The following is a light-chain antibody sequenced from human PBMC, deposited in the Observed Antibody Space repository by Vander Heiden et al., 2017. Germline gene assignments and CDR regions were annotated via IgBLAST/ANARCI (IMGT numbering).Light chain of an antibody. CDR1: DLGQRF. J-gene: IGLJ1*01. V-gene: IGLV3-1*01. Sequence: SYDLTQPHSVSVSPGQTATITCSGDDLGQRFTSWYQQKPGQSPVSFIYQDNKRPSGIPERFSGSSSGNTATLTITGTQTMDEADYYCQAWDSSAGQVFGTGTKVTVL. CDR3: QAWDSSAGQV. CDR2: QDN.